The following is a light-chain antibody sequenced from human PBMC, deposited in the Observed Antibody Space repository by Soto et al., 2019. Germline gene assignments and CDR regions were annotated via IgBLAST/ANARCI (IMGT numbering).Light chain of an antibody. CDR1: RSNIGSNP. J-gene: IGLJ3*02. CDR3: ATWDDGLYGPV. Sequence: QLVLTQPPSASGTPGQTVTISCSGTRSNIGSNPVQWYLQLPGTAPKLLIYRDNERPSGVPDRFSGSKSGTSASLAISGLQSEDEADYHCATWDDGLYGPVFGGGTKLTVL. V-gene: IGLV1-44*01. CDR2: RDN.